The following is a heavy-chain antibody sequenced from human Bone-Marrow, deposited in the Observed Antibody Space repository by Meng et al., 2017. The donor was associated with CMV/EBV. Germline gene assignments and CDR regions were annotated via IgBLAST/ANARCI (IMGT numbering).Heavy chain of an antibody. CDR1: GGSISSYY. J-gene: IGHJ2*01. CDR2: IYYSGST. V-gene: IGHV4-59*01. CDR3: ARSPGYWNLITRYFDL. Sequence: SQTLSLTCTVSGGSISSYYWSWIRQPPGKGLEWIGYIYYSGSTNYNPSLKSRVTISVDTSKNQFSLKLSSVTAADTAVYYCARSPGYWNLITRYFDLWGRGTLVTVSS. D-gene: IGHD1-7*01.